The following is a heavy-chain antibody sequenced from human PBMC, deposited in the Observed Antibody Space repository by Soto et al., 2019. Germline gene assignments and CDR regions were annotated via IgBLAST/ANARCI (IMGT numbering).Heavy chain of an antibody. CDR3: ARDWREMTTDY. CDR1: GFTFSTYS. J-gene: IGHJ4*02. CDR2: ISSDGRTV. Sequence: EVQLVESGGGLVQPGGSLRLSCAASGFTFSTYSMSWVRQAPGKGLEWVSYISSDGRTVNYADSVEGRLTISRDDAKYSLYLQMNNPRAEDTAVYYCARDWREMTTDYWGQGTLVTVSS. V-gene: IGHV3-48*01. D-gene: IGHD4-17*01.